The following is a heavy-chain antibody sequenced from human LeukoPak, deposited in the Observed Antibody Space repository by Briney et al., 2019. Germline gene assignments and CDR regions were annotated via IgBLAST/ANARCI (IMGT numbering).Heavy chain of an antibody. D-gene: IGHD6-19*01. J-gene: IGHJ4*02. CDR2: IYYSGST. CDR1: GGSISSYY. Sequence: SETLSLTCTVSGGSISSYYWNWIRQPPGKGLEWIGYIYYSGSTNYNPSLKSRVTISVDTSKNQFSLKLSSVTAADTAVYYCARDYTTVAGTASGFDYWGQGTLVTVSS. V-gene: IGHV4-59*01. CDR3: ARDYTTVAGTASGFDY.